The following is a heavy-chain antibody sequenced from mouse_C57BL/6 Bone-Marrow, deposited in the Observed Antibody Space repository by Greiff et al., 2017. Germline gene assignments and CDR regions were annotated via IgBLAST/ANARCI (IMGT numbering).Heavy chain of an antibody. V-gene: IGHV1-55*01. J-gene: IGHJ2*01. D-gene: IGHD2-14*01. CDR3: ARSGTLVRSYDY. Sequence: QVQLQQPGAELVKPGASVKLSCKASGYTFTSYWITWVKQRPGQGLEWIGDIYPTSGRTNYNEKIKSKAILTVDPSSNTAYMRHSRLTSEDSAVFYCARSGTLVRSYDYWGRGTTLTVSS. CDR1: GYTFTSYW. CDR2: IYPTSGRT.